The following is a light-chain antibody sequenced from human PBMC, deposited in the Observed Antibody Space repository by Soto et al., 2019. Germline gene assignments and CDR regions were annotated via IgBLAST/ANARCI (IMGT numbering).Light chain of an antibody. Sequence: IQMTQSASSLSASVGDRFTITCRASQGISNSLAWYQQRPVKVPKLLXYAASTLQSGVPSRFSGSGSGTDFTLTISGLQPEDVAIYYCQNYDSAHSWTFGQGTKVDIK. CDR3: QNYDSAHSWT. J-gene: IGKJ1*01. V-gene: IGKV1-27*01. CDR2: AAS. CDR1: QGISNS.